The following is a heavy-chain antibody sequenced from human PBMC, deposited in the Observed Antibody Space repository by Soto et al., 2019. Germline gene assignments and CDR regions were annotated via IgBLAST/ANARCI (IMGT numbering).Heavy chain of an antibody. V-gene: IGHV1-46*02. CDR1: GYTLDNYD. J-gene: IGHJ2*01. CDR2: INPRLSRA. D-gene: IGHD2-21*01. CDR3: ARPAANRLFPYYDV. Sequence: QVQLVQSGAEVKKPGGSVKLSCQTSGYTLDNYDLHWVRQAPGQGLEWMAMINPRLSRANYAQKFQGRVTVTLDTSTGRVFMGWKSLATGESAVYYCARPAANRLFPYYDVWGRGTLVSVS.